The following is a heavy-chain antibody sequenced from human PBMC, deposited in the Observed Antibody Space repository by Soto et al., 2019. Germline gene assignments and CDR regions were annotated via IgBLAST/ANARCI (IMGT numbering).Heavy chain of an antibody. V-gene: IGHV3-30*13. CDR1: GFIFSNNG. D-gene: IGHD3-10*02. CDR2: MSYDGSDT. CDR3: TIVRVADSALDH. Sequence: GGSLRLSCVGSGFIFSNNGMHWVRQTPGKGLEWVAFMSYDGSDTCYADSVKGRFTISRDNSKNSRFLHMSNLRAEDTAMYYCTIVRVADSALDHWGQVPLVTVSS. J-gene: IGHJ4*02.